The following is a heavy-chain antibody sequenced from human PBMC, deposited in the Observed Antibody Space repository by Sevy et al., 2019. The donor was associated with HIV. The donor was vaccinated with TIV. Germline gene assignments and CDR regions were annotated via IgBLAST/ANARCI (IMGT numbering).Heavy chain of an antibody. CDR3: AKEVGRWELREFDP. Sequence: GGSLRLSCAASGFTFSSYGMHWVRQAPGKGLEWVAVISYDGSNKYYADSVKGRFTISRDNSKNTLYLQMNSLRAEDTAVSYCAKEVGRWELREFDPWGQGTLVTVSS. J-gene: IGHJ5*02. D-gene: IGHD1-26*01. CDR1: GFTFSSYG. CDR2: ISYDGSNK. V-gene: IGHV3-30*18.